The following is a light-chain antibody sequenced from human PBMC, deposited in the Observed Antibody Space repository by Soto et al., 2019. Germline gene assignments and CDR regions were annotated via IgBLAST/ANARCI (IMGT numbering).Light chain of an antibody. CDR3: QQYGSSGT. CDR2: GAS. Sequence: EIVMTQSPSTLSVSPGERAALSFRASQSVSSNLAWHQQKPGQAPRLLMYGASTRATGIPARFSGSGSGTDFTLTISRLEPEDFAVYYCQQYGSSGTFGQGTKVDIK. CDR1: QSVSSN. V-gene: IGKV3-15*01. J-gene: IGKJ1*01.